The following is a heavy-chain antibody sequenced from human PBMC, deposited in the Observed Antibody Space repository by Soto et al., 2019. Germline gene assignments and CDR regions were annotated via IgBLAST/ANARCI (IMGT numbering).Heavy chain of an antibody. CDR2: VDASGSYT. J-gene: IGHJ4*02. CDR1: GFTFNSHA. D-gene: IGHD5-12*01. Sequence: GGSLRLSCAASGFTFNSHAMSWVRRAPGKGLEWVAAVDASGSYTYYADSVKGRFTISRDNSKNMLFLQMNSLGAEDTALYYCARHSGTTQAGRNFDSWGQGILVTVSS. V-gene: IGHV3-23*01. CDR3: ARHSGTTQAGRNFDS.